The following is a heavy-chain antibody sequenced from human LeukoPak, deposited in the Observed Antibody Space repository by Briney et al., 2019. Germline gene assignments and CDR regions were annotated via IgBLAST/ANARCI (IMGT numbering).Heavy chain of an antibody. CDR2: INPNSGGT. CDR1: GYTFTGYY. J-gene: IGHJ4*02. V-gene: IGHV1-2*02. Sequence: ASVKVSCKASGYTFTGYYMHWVRQAPGQGLEWMGWINPNSGGTNYAQKFQGRVTMTRDTSISTAYMELSRLRSDDTAVYYCARGSKFHYYDSSSYNSKMDYWGQGTLVTVSS. D-gene: IGHD3-22*01. CDR3: ARGSKFHYYDSSSYNSKMDY.